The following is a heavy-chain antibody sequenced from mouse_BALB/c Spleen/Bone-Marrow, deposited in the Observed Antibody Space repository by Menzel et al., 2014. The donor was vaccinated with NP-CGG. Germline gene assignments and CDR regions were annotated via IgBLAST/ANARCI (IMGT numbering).Heavy chain of an antibody. CDR2: INPGSGDT. Sequence: VQLQQSGAELVRPGTSVKVSCKASGYAFTTYLIEWVKQRPGQGLEWIEVINPGSGDTHYNEKFKDKATLTADKSSSTAYMQLSSLTSDDSAVYFCARNANWLFTYWGQGTLVTVSA. CDR3: ARNANWLFTY. V-gene: IGHV1-54*01. CDR1: GYAFTTYL. J-gene: IGHJ3*01. D-gene: IGHD4-1*01.